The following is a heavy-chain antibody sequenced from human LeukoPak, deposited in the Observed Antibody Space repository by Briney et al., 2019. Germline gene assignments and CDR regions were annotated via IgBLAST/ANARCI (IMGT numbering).Heavy chain of an antibody. Sequence: SETLSLTCTVSGGSISSYYWSWIRQPAGKGLEWIGRIYISGSTNYNPSLKSRVTMSVDTSKNQFSLKLSSVTAADTAVYYCARSITMVRGVIGWFDPWGQGTLVTVSS. CDR2: IYISGST. CDR3: ARSITMVRGVIGWFDP. J-gene: IGHJ5*02. V-gene: IGHV4-4*07. D-gene: IGHD3-10*01. CDR1: GGSISSYY.